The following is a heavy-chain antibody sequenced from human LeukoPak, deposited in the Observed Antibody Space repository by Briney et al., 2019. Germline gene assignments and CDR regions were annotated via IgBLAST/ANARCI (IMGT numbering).Heavy chain of an antibody. D-gene: IGHD3-3*01. CDR2: ITSGGTTI. Sequence: QTGGSLRLSCAASGFTFRTYNMNWVRQAPGKGLEWVSYITSGGTTIYYADSVKGRFTISRDNSKNTLDLQMNSLRAEDTAVYYCARGPSARFFGVAKGAFDIWGQGTMVTVS. J-gene: IGHJ3*02. CDR1: GFTFRTYN. CDR3: ARGPSARFFGVAKGAFDI. V-gene: IGHV3-48*01.